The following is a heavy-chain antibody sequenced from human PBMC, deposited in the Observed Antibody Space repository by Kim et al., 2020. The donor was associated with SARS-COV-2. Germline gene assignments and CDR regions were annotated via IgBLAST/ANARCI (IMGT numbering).Heavy chain of an antibody. V-gene: IGHV3-23*01. CDR1: GFTFSSYA. Sequence: GGSLRLSCAASGFTFSSYAMSWVRQAPGKGLEWVSAISGSGGSTYYADSVKGRFTISRDNSKNTLYLQMNSLRAEDTAVYYCAKDPPNYYGSGRVSLGWFDPWGQGTLVTVSS. CDR2: ISGSGGST. J-gene: IGHJ5*02. CDR3: AKDPPNYYGSGRVSLGWFDP. D-gene: IGHD3-10*01.